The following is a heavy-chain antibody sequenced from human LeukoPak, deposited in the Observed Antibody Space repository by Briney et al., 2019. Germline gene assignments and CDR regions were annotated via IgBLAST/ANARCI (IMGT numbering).Heavy chain of an antibody. Sequence: KPSETLSLTCTVSGGSISSYYWSWIRQPPGKGLEWIGYIYYSGSTNYNPSLKSRVTISVDTSKNQFSLKLSSVTAADTAVYYCARVLDRWYYYDSSGFRWDAFDIWGQGTMVTVSS. D-gene: IGHD3-22*01. CDR2: IYYSGST. V-gene: IGHV4-59*01. CDR3: ARVLDRWYYYDSSGFRWDAFDI. CDR1: GGSISSYY. J-gene: IGHJ3*02.